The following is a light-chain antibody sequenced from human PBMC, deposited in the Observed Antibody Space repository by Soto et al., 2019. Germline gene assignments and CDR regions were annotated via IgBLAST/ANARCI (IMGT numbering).Light chain of an antibody. Sequence: ETVMTQSPATLSVSPGGRATLSCRASQSISDTLAWYQQKPGQAPRLLIYGASTRATGFPARFSGSGSGTDFTLTISRLQSEDFAVYYCQQYNNWPWTFGQGTNVEIK. V-gene: IGKV3-15*01. J-gene: IGKJ1*01. CDR1: QSISDT. CDR3: QQYNNWPWT. CDR2: GAS.